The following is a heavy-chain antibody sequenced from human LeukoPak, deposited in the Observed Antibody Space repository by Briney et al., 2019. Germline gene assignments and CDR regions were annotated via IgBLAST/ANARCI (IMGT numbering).Heavy chain of an antibody. CDR2: INSDGSST. CDR3: ARGSSGWSPAHAFDI. J-gene: IGHJ3*02. V-gene: IGHV3-74*01. Sequence: GGSLRLSCAASGFTFSSYWMHWVRQVPGKGLVWVSRINSDGSSTSYADSVKGRFTISRDNAKNTLYVQMNSLRAEDTAVYYCARGSSGWSPAHAFDIWGQGTMVTVSS. D-gene: IGHD6-19*01. CDR1: GFTFSSYW.